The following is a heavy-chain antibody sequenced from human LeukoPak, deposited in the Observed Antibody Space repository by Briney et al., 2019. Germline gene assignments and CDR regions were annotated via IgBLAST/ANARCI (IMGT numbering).Heavy chain of an antibody. CDR3: AKDWGPYSSSWFNWFDP. D-gene: IGHD6-13*01. J-gene: IGHJ5*02. Sequence: PGGSLRLSCAASGFTFSSYGMHWVRQAPGKGLEWVAVISYDGSNKYYADSVKGRFTVSRDNSKNTLYLQMNSLRAEDTAVYYCAKDWGPYSSSWFNWFDPWGQGTLVTVSS. CDR2: ISYDGSNK. CDR1: GFTFSSYG. V-gene: IGHV3-30*18.